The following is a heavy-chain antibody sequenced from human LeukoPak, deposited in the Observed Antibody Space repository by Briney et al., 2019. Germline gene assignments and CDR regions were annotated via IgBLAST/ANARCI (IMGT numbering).Heavy chain of an antibody. CDR2: IIPIFGTA. D-gene: IGHD6-13*01. V-gene: IGHV1-69*05. CDR1: GGTFSSYA. CDR3: ARVEGSSSWFGPFDY. Sequence: ASVKVSCKASGGTFSSYAISWVRQAPGQGLEWMGGIIPIFGTANYAQKCQGRVTITTDESTSTAYMELSSLRSEDTAVYYCARVEGSSSWFGPFDYWGQGTLVTVSS. J-gene: IGHJ4*02.